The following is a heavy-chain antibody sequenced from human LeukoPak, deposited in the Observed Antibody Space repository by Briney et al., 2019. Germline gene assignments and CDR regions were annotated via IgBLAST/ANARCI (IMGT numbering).Heavy chain of an antibody. D-gene: IGHD2-2*01. CDR3: ARDRVDCSSISCLENFDF. CDR2: ISAYNGNT. J-gene: IGHJ4*02. Sequence: ASVKVSCKASGYTFTSYGISWVRQAPGQGLEWMGWISAYNGNTNYAQKLQGRVTMTTDTSTNTAYTELRSLRSDDTAVYYCARDRVDCSSISCLENFDFWGQGTLVTVSS. V-gene: IGHV1-18*01. CDR1: GYTFTSYG.